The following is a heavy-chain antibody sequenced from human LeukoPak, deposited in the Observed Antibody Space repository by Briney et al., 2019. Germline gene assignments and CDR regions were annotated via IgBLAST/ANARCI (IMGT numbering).Heavy chain of an antibody. J-gene: IGHJ4*02. CDR2: IYPGDSDT. V-gene: IGHV5-51*01. Sequence: GESLKISCKGSGYSFTSYWIGWVRQMPGEGLEWMGSIYPGDSDTRYSPSFQGQVTISADKSINTAYLQWSSLKASDTAMYYCARRPRYCSGGSCYLDYWGQGTLVTVSS. CDR3: ARRPRYCSGGSCYLDY. D-gene: IGHD2-15*01. CDR1: GYSFTSYW.